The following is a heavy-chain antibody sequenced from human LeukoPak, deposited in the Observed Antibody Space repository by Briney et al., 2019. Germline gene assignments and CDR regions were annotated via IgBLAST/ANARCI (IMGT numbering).Heavy chain of an antibody. J-gene: IGHJ4*02. CDR2: INHSGST. CDR1: GGSFSGYY. CDR3: ARVGWGVRVPTR. D-gene: IGHD3-10*01. V-gene: IGHV4-34*01. Sequence: SETLSLTCAVYGGSFSGYYWSWIRQPPGKGLEWIGEINHSGSTNYNPSLKSRVTISVDTSKNQFSLKLSSVTAADTAVYYCARVGWGVRVPTRWGQGTLVTVSS.